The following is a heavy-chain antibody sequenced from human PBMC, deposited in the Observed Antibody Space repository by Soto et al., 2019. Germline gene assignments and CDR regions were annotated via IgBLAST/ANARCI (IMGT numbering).Heavy chain of an antibody. V-gene: IGHV3-20*01. CDR3: ARYYFGSGCIFLLAFDI. D-gene: IGHD3-10*01. CDR2: INWNGGST. Sequence: ESGGGVVRPGGSLRLSCAASGFTFDDYGMSWVRQAPGKGLEWVSGINWNGGSTGYADSVKGRFTISRDNAKNSLYLQMNSGRAETTALYLWARYYFGSGCIFLLAFDIWGQGTMVTVSS. CDR1: GFTFDDYG. J-gene: IGHJ3*02.